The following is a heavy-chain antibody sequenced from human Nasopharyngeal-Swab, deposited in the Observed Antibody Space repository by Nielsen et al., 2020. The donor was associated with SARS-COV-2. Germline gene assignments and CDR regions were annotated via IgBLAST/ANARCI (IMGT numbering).Heavy chain of an antibody. V-gene: IGHV4-61*02. CDR3: AGNWNVDHAFDI. Sequence: LSGTVPGCSISSGSYYWSWIRQPAGKGLEWIGGIYTSGSTNYNPSLKSRVTISVDTSKNQFSLKLSSVTAADTAVYYCAGNWNVDHAFDIWGQGTMVTVSS. CDR1: GCSISSGSYY. CDR2: IYTSGST. J-gene: IGHJ3*02. D-gene: IGHD1-1*01.